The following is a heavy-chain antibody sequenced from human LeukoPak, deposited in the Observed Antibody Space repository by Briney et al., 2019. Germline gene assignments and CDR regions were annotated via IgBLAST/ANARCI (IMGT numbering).Heavy chain of an antibody. D-gene: IGHD2-2*01. CDR3: AKVETSGGANCYALDY. Sequence: PGGSLRLSCAASGFSFGSYAMSWVRQAPGKGLEWVSAISGRGGSTYYADSVRGRFTISRDDSQNTLYLQMNSLSAEDTAVYYCAKVETSGGANCYALDYWGQGTLVTVSS. CDR2: ISGRGGST. V-gene: IGHV3-23*01. CDR1: GFSFGSYA. J-gene: IGHJ4*02.